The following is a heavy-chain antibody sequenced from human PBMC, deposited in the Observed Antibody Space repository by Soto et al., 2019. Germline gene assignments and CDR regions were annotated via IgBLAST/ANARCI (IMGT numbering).Heavy chain of an antibody. CDR1: GYTFTSYA. CDR3: ARATLGRFGELPRHLDY. CDR2: INAGNGNT. D-gene: IGHD3-10*01. Sequence: ASVKVACNASGYTFTSYAMHWVRQAPGQRLEWMGWINAGNGNTKYSQKFQGRVTITRDTSASTAYMELSSLRSEDTAVYYCARATLGRFGELPRHLDYWGQGTLVTVSS. V-gene: IGHV1-3*01. J-gene: IGHJ4*02.